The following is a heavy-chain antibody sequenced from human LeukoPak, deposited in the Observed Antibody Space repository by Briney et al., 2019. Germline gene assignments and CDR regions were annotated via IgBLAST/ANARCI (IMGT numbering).Heavy chain of an antibody. CDR2: IHYTGST. J-gene: IGHJ4*02. D-gene: IGHD3-10*01. Sequence: PSETLSLTCTVSGGSISSSSYYWGWIRQPPGKGLEWIGDIHYTGSTKYNPSLESRVTISLDTSKNQFYLKLSSVTAADTAVYYCARQGASGSCHNWGQGTLVTVSS. CDR3: ARQGASGSCHN. V-gene: IGHV4-61*05. CDR1: GGSISSSSYY.